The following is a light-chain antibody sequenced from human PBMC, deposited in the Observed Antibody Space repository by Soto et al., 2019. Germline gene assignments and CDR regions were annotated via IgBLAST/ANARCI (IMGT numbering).Light chain of an antibody. J-gene: IGKJ2*01. Sequence: DIVMTQSPDSLAVSLGERATINCKSSQSVLYSPNNKNYLAWYQQKPGQPPKLLIYWASTRESGVPDRFSGSGSGTDFTLTISSLQAEDVAVYYCQQYYSAPQTFGQGTKLEIK. V-gene: IGKV4-1*01. CDR2: WAS. CDR3: QQYYSAPQT. CDR1: QSVLYSPNNKNY.